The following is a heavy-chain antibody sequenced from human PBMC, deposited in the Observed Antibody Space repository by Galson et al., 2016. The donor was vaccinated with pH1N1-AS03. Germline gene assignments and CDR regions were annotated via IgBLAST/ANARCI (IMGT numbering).Heavy chain of an antibody. J-gene: IGHJ6*02. CDR2: IKQDGSET. CDR3: ARGPYSYGMDV. V-gene: IGHV3-7*01. Sequence: SLRLSCAASGFTFSGYWMSWVRQAPGKGLEWVAHIKQDGSETYYVDSVTGRFTISRDNAKNSLYLQMNSLRAEDTAVYYCARGPYSYGMDVWGQGTTVTVSS. CDR1: GFTFSGYW.